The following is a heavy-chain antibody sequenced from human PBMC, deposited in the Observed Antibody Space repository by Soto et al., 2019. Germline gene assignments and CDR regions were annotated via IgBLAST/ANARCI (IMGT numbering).Heavy chain of an antibody. Sequence: LSLTCAVSGASIIRAGYSWSWIRRSPGKSLEWIGYTYDRGSTSYNPSFRGRVSISVDRSKNQMSLKLDSVTAADTAVYFCARETMGLGGSFDNCGRGTLVTVS. V-gene: IGHV4-30-2*06. J-gene: IGHJ4*01. CDR3: ARETMGLGGSFDN. CDR2: TYDRGST. CDR1: GASIIRAGYS. D-gene: IGHD3-9*01.